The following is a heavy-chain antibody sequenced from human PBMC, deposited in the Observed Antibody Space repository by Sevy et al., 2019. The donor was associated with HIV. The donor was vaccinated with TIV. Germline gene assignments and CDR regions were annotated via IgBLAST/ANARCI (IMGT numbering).Heavy chain of an antibody. J-gene: IGHJ4*02. D-gene: IGHD5-18*01. CDR1: GGSISSGGYY. CDR3: ARKLGGYSFGRNTEGSFDY. V-gene: IGHV4-31*03. CDR2: IYYTGPT. Sequence: SGTLSLTCSVSGGSISSGGYYWSWIRQHPGKGLEWLGDIYYTGPTYYNPSLKSRVTISIDTSKNQYSLKLSSVTAADTAVYYCARKLGGYSFGRNTEGSFDYWGQGTLVTVSS.